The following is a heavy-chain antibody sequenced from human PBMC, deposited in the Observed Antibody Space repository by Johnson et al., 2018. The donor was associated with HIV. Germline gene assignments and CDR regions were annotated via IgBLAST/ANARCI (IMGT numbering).Heavy chain of an antibody. V-gene: IGHV3-30*04. CDR2: ISYDGGSK. Sequence: VQLVESGGGVVQPGRSLRLSCAASGFTFSSYPMHWVRQAPGKGLEWVAIISYDGGSKYYADSVKGRFTVSRDNSKNTLYLQINSLRPEDTAVYYFARLPSGYSRDDLDIWGQGTMVTVSS. CDR3: ARLPSGYSRDDLDI. CDR1: GFTFSSYP. D-gene: IGHD5-18*01. J-gene: IGHJ3*02.